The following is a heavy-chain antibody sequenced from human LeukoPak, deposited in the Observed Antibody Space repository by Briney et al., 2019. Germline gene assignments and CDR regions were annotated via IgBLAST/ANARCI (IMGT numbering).Heavy chain of an antibody. CDR2: IKSKTDGGTV. Sequence: GGSLRLSCAASGLTFTNAWMNWVRQAPGKGLEWVGRIKSKTDGGTVDYAPPVKGRFTISRDDSKSIAYLQMNSLKTDDTGVYYCISITVAGRLGLDYWGQGTLVTVSS. CDR3: ISITVAGRLGLDY. V-gene: IGHV3-15*01. J-gene: IGHJ4*02. CDR1: GLTFTNAW. D-gene: IGHD6-19*01.